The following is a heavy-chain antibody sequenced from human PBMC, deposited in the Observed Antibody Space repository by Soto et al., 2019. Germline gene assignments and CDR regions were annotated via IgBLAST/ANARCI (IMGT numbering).Heavy chain of an antibody. J-gene: IGHJ4*02. Sequence: SETLSLTCTVSGGSISSSSSYWGWIRQPPGKGLEWIGSIYYTGTTYYNPSLKSRVTITVDTSKKQFSLKLTSVTAADTAVYYCGRGLDGRWLVIDSWGQGTLVTVSS. D-gene: IGHD6-6*01. CDR3: GRGLDGRWLVIDS. CDR2: IYYTGTT. CDR1: GGSISSSSSY. V-gene: IGHV4-39*01.